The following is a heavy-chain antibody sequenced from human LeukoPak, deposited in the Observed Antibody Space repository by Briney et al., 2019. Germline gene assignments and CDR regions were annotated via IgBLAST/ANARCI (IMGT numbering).Heavy chain of an antibody. D-gene: IGHD1-26*01. J-gene: IGHJ4*02. CDR3: ARGGLGAATDY. CDR1: GFTFSDYS. V-gene: IGHV3-11*01. CDR2: ISSSGSTI. Sequence: GGSLRLSCAASGFTFSDYSMSGIRQAPGKGLEWVSYISSSGSTIYYADSVKGGFTISRDNAKNSLYMQMNSLGAEDTAVYSCARGGLGAATDYWGQGTLVPVSS.